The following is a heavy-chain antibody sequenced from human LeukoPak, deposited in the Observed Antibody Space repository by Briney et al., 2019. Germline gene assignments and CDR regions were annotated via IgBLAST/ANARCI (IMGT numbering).Heavy chain of an antibody. D-gene: IGHD4-17*01. Sequence: GGSLRLSCAASGFTFGSYAVSWVRQAPEKGLEWVSASDGSGDNTYYADSVKGRFTISRDNSKNTLYLQMNSLRAEDTAVYYCAKEDGLRTIDYWGQGTLVTVSS. CDR2: SDGSGDNT. CDR3: AKEDGLRTIDY. V-gene: IGHV3-23*01. CDR1: GFTFGSYA. J-gene: IGHJ4*02.